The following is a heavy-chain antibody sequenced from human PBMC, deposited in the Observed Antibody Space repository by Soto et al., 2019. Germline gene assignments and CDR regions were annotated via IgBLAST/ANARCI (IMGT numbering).Heavy chain of an antibody. V-gene: IGHV3-11*01. J-gene: IGHJ6*03. CDR3: ARGEEMIGFIEDYYYYYYMDV. Sequence: GGSLRLSCAASGFTFSDYYMSWIRQAPGKGLEWVSYISSSGSTIYYADSVKGRFTISRDNAKNSLYLQMNSLRAEDTAVYYCARGEEMIGFIEDYYYYYYMDVWGKGTTVTVSS. CDR2: ISSSGSTI. CDR1: GFTFSDYY. D-gene: IGHD3-22*01.